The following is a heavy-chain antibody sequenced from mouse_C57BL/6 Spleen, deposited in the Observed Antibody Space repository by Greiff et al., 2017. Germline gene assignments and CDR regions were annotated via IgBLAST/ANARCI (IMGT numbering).Heavy chain of an antibody. CDR3: ARERDYGSYYFDY. Sequence: QVQLQPSGPELVKPGASVKISCKASGYAFSSSWMNWVKQRPGKGLEWIGRIYPGDGDTNYNGKFKGKATLTADKSSSTAYMQLSSLTSEDSAVYFCARERDYGSYYFDYWGQGTTLTVSS. V-gene: IGHV1-82*01. CDR1: GYAFSSSW. CDR2: IYPGDGDT. D-gene: IGHD1-1*01. J-gene: IGHJ2*01.